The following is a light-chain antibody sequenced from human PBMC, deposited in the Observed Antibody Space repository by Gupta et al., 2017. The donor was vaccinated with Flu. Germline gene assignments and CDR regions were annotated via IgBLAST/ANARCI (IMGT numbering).Light chain of an antibody. Sequence: ELVLTQSPATLSLSPGERATLSCRASQSVSSYLAWYQQKPGQAPRLLIYDASNRATGIPARFSGSGCGTDFTLTISSLRPEDFAVYYCQQRSNWPPRRTFGQGTKVEIK. J-gene: IGKJ1*01. CDR1: QSVSSY. V-gene: IGKV3-11*01. CDR3: QQRSNWPPRRT. CDR2: DAS.